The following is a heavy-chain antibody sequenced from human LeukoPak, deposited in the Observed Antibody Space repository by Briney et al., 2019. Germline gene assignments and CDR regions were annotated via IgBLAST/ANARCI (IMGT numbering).Heavy chain of an antibody. CDR3: ANRGDSGLRLGELSPFDY. Sequence: PGGSLRLSCAASGFTFSSYGMHWVRQAPGKGLEWVAFIRYDGSNKYYADSVKGRFTISRDNSKNTLYLQMNSLRAEDTAVYYCANRGDSGLRLGELSPFDYWGQGTLVTVSS. J-gene: IGHJ4*02. D-gene: IGHD3-16*02. CDR2: IRYDGSNK. CDR1: GFTFSSYG. V-gene: IGHV3-30*02.